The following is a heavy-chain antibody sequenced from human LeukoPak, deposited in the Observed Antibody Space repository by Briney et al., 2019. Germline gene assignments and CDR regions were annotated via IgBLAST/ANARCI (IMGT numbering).Heavy chain of an antibody. Sequence: PGGSLRLSCAASGFTFSSYGMHWVRQAPGKGLEWVAFIRYDGSNKYYADSVKGRFTISRDNSKNTLYLQMNSLRAEDTAVYYCAKGSALERIYYYYYMDVWGKGTTVTVSS. V-gene: IGHV3-30*02. CDR2: IRYDGSNK. CDR3: AKGSALERIYYYYYMDV. J-gene: IGHJ6*03. CDR1: GFTFSSYG. D-gene: IGHD1-1*01.